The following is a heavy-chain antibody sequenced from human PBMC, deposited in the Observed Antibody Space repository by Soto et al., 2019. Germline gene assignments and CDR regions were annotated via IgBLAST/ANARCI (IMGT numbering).Heavy chain of an antibody. D-gene: IGHD3-10*01. V-gene: IGHV1-69*04. CDR3: ATIYGSGYRALDY. CDR1: GDTFSFYS. J-gene: IGHJ4*02. CDR2: VNPILSMS. Sequence: QVQLVQSGAEVKRPGSSVKVSCKASGDTFSFYSINWVRQAPGLGLEWMGRVNPILSMSNYAQRFQGRVTMTASKSMSKAYMERSGLKSEDMAMYCSATIYGSGYRALDYWGQGALGTISS.